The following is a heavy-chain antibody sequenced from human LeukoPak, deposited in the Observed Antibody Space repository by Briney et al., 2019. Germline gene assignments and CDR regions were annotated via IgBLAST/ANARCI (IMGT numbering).Heavy chain of an antibody. CDR3: AKVYDSSGYYSFFDY. D-gene: IGHD3-22*01. Sequence: PGGSLRLSCAASGFTFSDYGMHWVRQAPGKGLEWVSAISGSGGSTYYADSVKGRFTISRDNSKNTLYLQMNSLRAEDTAVYYCAKVYDSSGYYSFFDYWGQGTLVTVSS. CDR2: ISGSGGST. CDR1: GFTFSDYG. J-gene: IGHJ4*02. V-gene: IGHV3-23*01.